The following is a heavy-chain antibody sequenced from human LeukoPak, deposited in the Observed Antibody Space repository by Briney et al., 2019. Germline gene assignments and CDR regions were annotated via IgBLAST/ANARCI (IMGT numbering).Heavy chain of an antibody. D-gene: IGHD1-26*01. CDR3: TRDAYSTSSSGFDP. V-gene: IGHV1-18*01. CDR1: GYTFRTYG. J-gene: IGHJ5*02. CDR2: ISAYNGNT. Sequence: GASVKVSCKASGYTFRTYGINCVRQAPGQGLEWMGWISAYNGNTNYAQKLQGRVTMTTDTSTSTAYMELRSLRSDDTAVYYCTRDAYSTSSSGFDPWGQGTRVTVSS.